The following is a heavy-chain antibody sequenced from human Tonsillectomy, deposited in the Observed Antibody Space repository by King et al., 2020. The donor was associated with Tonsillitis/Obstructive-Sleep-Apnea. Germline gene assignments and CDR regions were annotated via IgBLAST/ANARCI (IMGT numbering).Heavy chain of an antibody. Sequence: VQLVESGGGLVQPGGSLRLSCAASGFTFSSYAMSWVRQAPGKGLEWVSGISGSGGSTFYADSVRGRFTISRDNSKNTLYLQMNSLRAVDTAVYYCAKSGILEGKYQLLSPQNYYYYYHMDVWGKGTTVTVSS. V-gene: IGHV3-23*04. J-gene: IGHJ6*03. CDR3: AKSGILEGKYQLLSPQNYYYYYHMDV. D-gene: IGHD2-2*01. CDR1: GFTFSSYA. CDR2: ISGSGGST.